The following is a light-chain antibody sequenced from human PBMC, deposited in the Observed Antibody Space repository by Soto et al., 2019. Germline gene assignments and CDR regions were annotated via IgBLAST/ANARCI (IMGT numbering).Light chain of an antibody. CDR3: QQSATIPRT. CDR1: QHISTY. Sequence: DIQLTQSPSSLSASVGDRVTISCRSSQHISTYLNWYQHKPGKAPKLLVYAASTLQSGVPSRFSGSGSGTDVRLTISSLQPEDFATYYCQQSATIPRTFGQGTKGDLK. J-gene: IGKJ1*01. CDR2: AAS. V-gene: IGKV1-39*01.